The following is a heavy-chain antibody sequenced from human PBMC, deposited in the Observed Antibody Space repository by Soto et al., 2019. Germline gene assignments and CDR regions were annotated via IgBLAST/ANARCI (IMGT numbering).Heavy chain of an antibody. CDR3: ARAGYCSGGTCFHGNFDY. D-gene: IGHD2-15*01. Sequence: QVQLVQSGAEVKKPGASVKVSCKASGYTFTTYYMHWVRQAPGQGLEWMGIINPNGGSTTYAQKFQVRVTMTMDTSTSTLYMELSSLRSEDTAVYYCARAGYCSGGTCFHGNFDYWGQGTLVTVSS. V-gene: IGHV1-46*01. CDR1: GYTFTTYY. J-gene: IGHJ4*02. CDR2: INPNGGST.